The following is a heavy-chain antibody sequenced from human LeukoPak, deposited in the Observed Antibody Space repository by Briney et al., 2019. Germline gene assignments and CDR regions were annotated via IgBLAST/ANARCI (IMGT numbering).Heavy chain of an antibody. CDR3: AKDLVRGYSGYDSGVFYYFDC. J-gene: IGHJ4*02. CDR1: GFTFSSYA. D-gene: IGHD5-12*01. Sequence: PGGSLRLSCAASGFTFSSYAMSWVRQAPGKGLEWVSAISGSGGSTYYADSVKGRFTISRDNSKNTLYLQMNSLRAEDTAVYYCAKDLVRGYSGYDSGVFYYFDCWGQGTLVTVSS. CDR2: ISGSGGST. V-gene: IGHV3-23*01.